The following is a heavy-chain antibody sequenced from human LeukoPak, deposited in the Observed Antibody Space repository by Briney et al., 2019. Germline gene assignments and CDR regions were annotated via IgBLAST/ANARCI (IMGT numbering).Heavy chain of an antibody. D-gene: IGHD3-22*01. CDR2: ISSSSSYI. CDR1: GFTFSSYS. V-gene: IGHV3-21*01. Sequence: GGSLRPSCAASGFTFSSYSMNWVRQAPGKGLEWVSSISSSSSYIYYADSVKGRLTISRDNAKNSLYLQMNSLRAEDTAVYYCARDGASITMIVVVISYFDYWGQGTLVTVSS. J-gene: IGHJ4*02. CDR3: ARDGASITMIVVVISYFDY.